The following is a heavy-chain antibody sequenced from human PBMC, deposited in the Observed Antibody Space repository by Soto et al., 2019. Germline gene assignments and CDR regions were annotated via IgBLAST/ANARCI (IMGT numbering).Heavy chain of an antibody. CDR2: TYYRSKWYN. V-gene: IGHV6-1*01. CDR3: ARVGAEYSSSGDPNYGMDV. J-gene: IGHJ6*02. Sequence: SQTLSLTCAISGDSVSSNSAAWNWIRQSPSRGLEWLGRTYYRSKWYNGYAVSVKSRITINPDTSKNQFSLQLNSVTPEDTAVYYCARVGAEYSSSGDPNYGMDVWGQGTTVTVSS. CDR1: GDSVSSNSAA. D-gene: IGHD6-6*01.